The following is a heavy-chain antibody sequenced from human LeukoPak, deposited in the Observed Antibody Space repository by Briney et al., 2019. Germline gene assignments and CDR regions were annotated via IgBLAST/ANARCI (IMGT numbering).Heavy chain of an antibody. CDR3: AKGPEGYYFDY. J-gene: IGHJ4*02. CDR1: GFRFSGYS. Sequence: GGSLRLSCAASGFRFSGYSMNWVRQAPGKGLEWVSYISHTGSTMSYADSVKGRFTISRDNSKNTLYLQMNSLRAEDTAVYYCAKGPEGYYFDYWGQGTLVTVSS. CDR2: ISHTGSTM. V-gene: IGHV3-48*01.